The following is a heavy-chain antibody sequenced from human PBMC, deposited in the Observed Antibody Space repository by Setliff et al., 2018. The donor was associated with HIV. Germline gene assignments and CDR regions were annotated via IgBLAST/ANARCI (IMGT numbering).Heavy chain of an antibody. V-gene: IGHV4-39*07. CDR2: IYYSGTT. CDR3: ARVSGLSGELLYFDY. Sequence: SETLSLTCTVSGGSISSSSYYWDWIRQPPGKGLEWIGSIYYSGTTYYNPSLKSRVTMSVDMSKNQVSLKLSSVTAADTAVYYCARVSGLSGELLYFDYWGLGTLVTVSS. CDR1: GGSISSSSYY. J-gene: IGHJ4*02. D-gene: IGHD1-26*01.